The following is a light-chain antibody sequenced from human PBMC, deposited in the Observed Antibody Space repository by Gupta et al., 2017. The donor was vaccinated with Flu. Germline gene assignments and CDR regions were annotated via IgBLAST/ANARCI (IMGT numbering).Light chain of an antibody. J-gene: IGKJ4*01. CDR3: QQYYSTPMLT. V-gene: IGKV4-1*01. Sequence: DIVMTQSPDSLAVSLGERATINCKSSQSVLYSSNNKNYLAWYQQKPGQPPKLLIYWASTRESGVPERFSGSGSGTDFTLTISSLQAVDVAVYYCQQYYSTPMLTFGGGTKVEIK. CDR1: QSVLYSSNNKNY. CDR2: WAS.